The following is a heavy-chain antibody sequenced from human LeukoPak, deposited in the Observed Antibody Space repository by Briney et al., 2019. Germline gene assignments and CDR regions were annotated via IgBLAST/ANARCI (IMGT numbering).Heavy chain of an antibody. CDR1: GFTFNNYS. Sequence: PGGSLRLSCVASGFTFNNYSMNWVRQTPGKGLEWVAKIKADGGEKDHVASVKGRFTISRDNAKNSLYLQMNSLRVEDTAVYYCARGGAARPDFWGQGTLVTVSS. J-gene: IGHJ4*02. V-gene: IGHV3-7*01. CDR2: IKADGGEK. CDR3: ARGGAARPDF. D-gene: IGHD6-6*01.